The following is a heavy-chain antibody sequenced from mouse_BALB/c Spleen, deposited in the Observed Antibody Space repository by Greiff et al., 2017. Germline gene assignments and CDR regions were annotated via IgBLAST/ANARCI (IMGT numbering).Heavy chain of an antibody. J-gene: IGHJ4*01. V-gene: IGHV1S132*01. CDR1: GYTFTSYW. CDR3: ARNNYGNYDYAMDY. D-gene: IGHD2-1*01. CDR2: IFPGTGTT. Sequence: VHLVESGAELVKPGASVKLSCKTSGYTFTSYWIQWVKQRPGQGLGWIGEIFPGTGTTYYNEKFKGKATLTIDTSSSTAYMQLSSLTSEDSAVYFCARNNYGNYDYAMDYWGQGTSVTVSS.